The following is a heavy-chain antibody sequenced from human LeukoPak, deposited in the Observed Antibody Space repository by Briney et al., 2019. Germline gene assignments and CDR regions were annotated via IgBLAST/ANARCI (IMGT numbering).Heavy chain of an antibody. J-gene: IGHJ4*02. CDR2: ISSSSSYT. D-gene: IGHD1-26*01. CDR1: GFTFSDYY. Sequence: GGSLRLSCAASGFTFSDYYMSWIRQAPGKGLEWVSYISSSSSYTNYADSVKGRFTISRDNAKNSLYLQMNSLRAEDTAVYYCATVVSGSYSVDYWGQGTLVTVSS. V-gene: IGHV3-11*05. CDR3: ATVVSGSYSVDY.